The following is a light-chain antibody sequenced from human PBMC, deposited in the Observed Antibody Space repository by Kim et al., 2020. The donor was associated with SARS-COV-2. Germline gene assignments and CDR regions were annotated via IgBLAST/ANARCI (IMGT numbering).Light chain of an antibody. J-gene: IGLJ2*01. CDR3: QTWGTGIVI. Sequence: SVKLTCTLRTGHSSSAIAWHQQQPEKGPRYLMKLNSDGSHSKGDGIPDRFSGSSSGAERYLTISSLQSEDEADYYCQTWGTGIVIFGGGTQLTVL. CDR1: TGHSSSA. V-gene: IGLV4-69*01. CDR2: LNSDGSH.